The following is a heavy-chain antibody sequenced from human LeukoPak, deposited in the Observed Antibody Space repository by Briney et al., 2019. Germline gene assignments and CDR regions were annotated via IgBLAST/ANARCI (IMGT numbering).Heavy chain of an antibody. CDR3: ARYYYSSGSNYNYYYYMDV. D-gene: IGHD3-10*01. Sequence: ASVKVSCKTSGYTFTASYIYWVRQAPGQGLEWMGRINPNSGDTDYAQKFQGRVTMTRDTSISTAYMELSRLRSDDTAVYYCARYYYSSGSNYNYYYYMDVWGKGTTVTISS. J-gene: IGHJ6*03. CDR1: GYTFTASY. V-gene: IGHV1-2*02. CDR2: INPNSGDT.